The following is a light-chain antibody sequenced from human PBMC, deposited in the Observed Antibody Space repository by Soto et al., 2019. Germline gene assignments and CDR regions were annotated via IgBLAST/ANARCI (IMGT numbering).Light chain of an antibody. CDR1: QSLVHRDGNTY. V-gene: IGKV2-24*01. CDR3: IQTTEFPT. CDR2: KTS. J-gene: IGKJ5*01. Sequence: DVVLTQTPLSSPVTLGQPASISCRSSQSLVHRDGNTYLSWLHQRPGQPPRLLIYKTSNRFSGVPDRFSGVGAGTDFTLKISRVEAEDVGVYYCIQTTEFPTFGQGTRREIK.